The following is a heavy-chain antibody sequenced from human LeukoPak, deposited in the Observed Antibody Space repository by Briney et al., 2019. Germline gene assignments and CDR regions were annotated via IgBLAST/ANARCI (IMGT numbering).Heavy chain of an antibody. CDR3: ARFYGDYDGFDY. J-gene: IGHJ4*02. V-gene: IGHV4-59*01. D-gene: IGHD4-17*01. CDR2: IYYSGST. Sequence: SETLSLTCTVSGGSISSYYWSWIRQPPGKGLEWIGYIYYSGSTNYNPSLKSRVTISVDTSKNQFSLELSSVTAADTAMYYCARFYGDYDGFDYWGQGTLVTVSS. CDR1: GGSISSYY.